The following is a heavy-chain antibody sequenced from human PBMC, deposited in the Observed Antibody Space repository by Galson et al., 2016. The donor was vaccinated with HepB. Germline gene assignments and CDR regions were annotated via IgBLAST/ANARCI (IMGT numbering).Heavy chain of an antibody. CDR3: VRGGDTVIGAAFDV. CDR1: GFTFRDFP. J-gene: IGHJ3*01. V-gene: IGHV3-21*01. D-gene: IGHD5-18*01. Sequence: SLRLSCAASGFTFRDFPMVWVRQAPGQGLEWVSSISSDGVYTYYADSLKGRFSISRDNAKNSLFLQMNSLRAEDPAVYYCVRGGDTVIGAAFDVWGQGTMVTVSS. CDR2: ISSDGVYT.